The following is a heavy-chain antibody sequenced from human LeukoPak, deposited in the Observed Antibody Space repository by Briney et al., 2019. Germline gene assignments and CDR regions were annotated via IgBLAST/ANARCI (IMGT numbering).Heavy chain of an antibody. Sequence: PSETLSLTCAVSGYSISSGYYWGWIRQPPGKGLEWIGSIYHSGSTYYNPSLKSRVTISVDTSKNQFSLKLSSVTAADTAVYYCARLGDYYGSSGYYYFDYRGQGTLVTVSS. CDR1: GYSISSGYY. J-gene: IGHJ4*02. CDR3: ARLGDYYGSSGYYYFDY. CDR2: IYHSGST. D-gene: IGHD3-22*01. V-gene: IGHV4-38-2*01.